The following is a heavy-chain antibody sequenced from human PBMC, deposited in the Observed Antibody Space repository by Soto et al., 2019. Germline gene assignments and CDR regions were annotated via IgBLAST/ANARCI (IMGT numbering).Heavy chain of an antibody. Sequence: EVQLVESGGGLVQPGGSLRLSCAASGIPVSSNYMTWVRQAPGKGLEWVSVLHSGGDTYYANSVKGRFTISRHDSTNTLFLQMNSLTAEDKAVYYWARDGPYYYASRMDVWGQGTRVTVSS. D-gene: IGHD3-10*01. V-gene: IGHV3-53*04. CDR2: LHSGGDT. CDR3: ARDGPYYYASRMDV. J-gene: IGHJ6*02. CDR1: GIPVSSNY.